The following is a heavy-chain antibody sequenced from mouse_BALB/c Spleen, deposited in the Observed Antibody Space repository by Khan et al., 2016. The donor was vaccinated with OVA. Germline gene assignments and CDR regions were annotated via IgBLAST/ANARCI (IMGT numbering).Heavy chain of an antibody. CDR3: ARSITTATRGFAY. J-gene: IGHJ3*01. CDR1: GYSITSDYT. V-gene: IGHV3-2*02. D-gene: IGHD1-2*01. CDR2: MTYSGSA. Sequence: EVQLQESGPGLVKPSQSLSLTCTVTGYSITSDYTWNWIRQFPGNKLEWMGYMTYSGSAIYNPSLKSRVSITRDTSKNQFFLQLNSVTTEDTAAXYCARSITTATRGFAYWGQGTLVTVSA.